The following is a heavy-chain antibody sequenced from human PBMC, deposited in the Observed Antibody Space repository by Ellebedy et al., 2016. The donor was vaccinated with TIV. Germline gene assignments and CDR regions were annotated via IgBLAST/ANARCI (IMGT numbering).Heavy chain of an antibody. CDR1: GFTFGDYT. CDR2: IRSKAHGGTT. Sequence: PGGSLRLSCTASGFTFGDYTMSWVRQAPGKGLEWVGSIRSKAHGGTTEYAASVKGRFTISRDDSKSIAYLQMNSLKTEDTAVYYCTRQNSGWAYWYFDLWGRGTLVTVSS. D-gene: IGHD6-19*01. V-gene: IGHV3-49*04. J-gene: IGHJ2*01. CDR3: TRQNSGWAYWYFDL.